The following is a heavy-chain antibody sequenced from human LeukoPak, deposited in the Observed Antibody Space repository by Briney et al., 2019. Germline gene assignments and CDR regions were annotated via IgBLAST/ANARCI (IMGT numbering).Heavy chain of an antibody. CDR1: GFTFSSYW. J-gene: IGHJ4*02. V-gene: IGHV3-7*04. CDR3: ARGDAFSGDY. Sequence: GGSLRLSCAASGFTFSSYWMTWVRQAPGKGLEWVANIDQDGNEKYYVDSVRGRSTISRDNAKNSLYLQMDSLRVEDTAVYYCARGDAFSGDYWGQGTLVTVSS. D-gene: IGHD5-24*01. CDR2: IDQDGNEK.